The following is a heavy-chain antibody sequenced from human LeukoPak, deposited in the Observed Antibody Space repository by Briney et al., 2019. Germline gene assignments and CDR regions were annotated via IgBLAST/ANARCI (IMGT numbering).Heavy chain of an antibody. CDR2: ISSSSSYI. CDR3: ARDYSLGAAAGFDY. V-gene: IGHV3-21*01. CDR1: GFTVSSNE. D-gene: IGHD6-13*01. J-gene: IGHJ4*02. Sequence: GGSLRLSCAASGFTVSSNEMSWVRQAPGKGLEWVSSISSSSSYIYYADSVKGRFTISRDNAKNSLYLQMNSLRAEDTAVYYCARDYSLGAAAGFDYWGQGTLITVSS.